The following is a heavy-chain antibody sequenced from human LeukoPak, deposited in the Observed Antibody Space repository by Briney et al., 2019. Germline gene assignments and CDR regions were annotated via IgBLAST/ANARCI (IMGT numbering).Heavy chain of an antibody. CDR2: ISYDGSNK. V-gene: IGHV3-30*01. D-gene: IGHD2-2*01. Sequence: GGSLRLSCAASGFTFSSYAMHWVRQATGKGLEWVAVISYDGSNKYYADSVKGRFTISRDNSKNTLYLQMNSLRAEDTAVYYCARDFGDIVVVPAAISFFDYWGQGTLVTVSS. CDR1: GFTFSSYA. J-gene: IGHJ4*02. CDR3: ARDFGDIVVVPAAISFFDY.